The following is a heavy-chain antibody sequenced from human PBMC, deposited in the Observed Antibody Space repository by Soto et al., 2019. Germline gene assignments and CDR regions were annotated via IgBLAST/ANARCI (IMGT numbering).Heavy chain of an antibody. V-gene: IGHV3-33*01. J-gene: IGHJ4*02. CDR3: AAGNDYGEDY. CDR2: IWYDGSNK. Sequence: QVQLVESGGGVVQPGRSLRLSCAASGFTFSNYGMHWVRQAPGKGLEWVAVIWYDGSNKYYADSVKGRFTISRDNSKNTLYLRMDSLRAEDTAVYHCAAGNDYGEDYWGQGTLVTVSS. CDR1: GFTFSNYG. D-gene: IGHD4-17*01.